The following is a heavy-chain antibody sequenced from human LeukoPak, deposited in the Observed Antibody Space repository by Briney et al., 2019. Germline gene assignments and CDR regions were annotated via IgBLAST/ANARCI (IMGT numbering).Heavy chain of an antibody. J-gene: IGHJ4*02. CDR2: IYYSGGT. Sequence: SETLSLTCTVSGGSISSYYWSWIRQPPGKGLEWIGYIYYSGGTNYNPSLKSRVTISVDTSKNQFSLKLSSVTAADTAVYYCARGPAMVLDYWGQGTLVTVSS. CDR1: GGSISSYY. CDR3: ARGPAMVLDY. V-gene: IGHV4-59*01. D-gene: IGHD5-18*01.